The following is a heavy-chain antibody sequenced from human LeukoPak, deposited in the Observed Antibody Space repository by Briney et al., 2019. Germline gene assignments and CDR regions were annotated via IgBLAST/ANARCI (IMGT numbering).Heavy chain of an antibody. CDR3: AKRFEECSSTSCYGYWHFDL. CDR1: GFTFSNYA. J-gene: IGHJ2*01. CDR2: ISGSGGNT. D-gene: IGHD2-2*01. Sequence: TGGSLRLSCAASGFTFSNYAMSWVRQAPGKGLEWVSAISGSGGNTYYADSVKGRFTISRDNSKNTLYLQMNSLRAEDTAVYYCAKRFEECSSTSCYGYWHFDLWGRGTLVTVSS. V-gene: IGHV3-23*01.